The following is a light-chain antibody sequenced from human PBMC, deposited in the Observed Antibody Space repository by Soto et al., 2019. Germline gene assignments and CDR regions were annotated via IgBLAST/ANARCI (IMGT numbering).Light chain of an antibody. CDR3: QQSYITPPFN. CDR1: QSLTIY. Sequence: DVHLTQSPSSLAASVGDRVTLTCRASQSLTIYLNWYQQRPGKAPKLLISAAYNLQPGVPSRFSGSGSGTDFRLPISSMQPEDSATYYCQQSYITPPFNFGPGTRLEIK. V-gene: IGKV1-39*01. J-gene: IGKJ5*01. CDR2: AAY.